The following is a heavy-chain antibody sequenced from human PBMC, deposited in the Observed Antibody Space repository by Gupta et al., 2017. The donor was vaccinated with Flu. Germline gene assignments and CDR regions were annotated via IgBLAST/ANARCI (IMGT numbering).Heavy chain of an antibody. V-gene: IGHV6-1*01. CDR2: TYYRSKWYN. CDR3: ARSYYYYMDV. Sequence: WIRQSPSRGLELLGRTYYRSKWYNDYAVSVKSRITINPDTSKNQFSLQLNSVTPEDTAVYYCARSYYYYMDVWGKGTTVTVSS. J-gene: IGHJ6*03.